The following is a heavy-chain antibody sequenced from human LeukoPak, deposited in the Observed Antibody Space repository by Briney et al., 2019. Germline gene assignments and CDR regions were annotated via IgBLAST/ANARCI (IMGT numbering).Heavy chain of an antibody. V-gene: IGHV1-18*01. D-gene: IGHD6-19*01. J-gene: IGHJ4*02. CDR1: GYSFTNYG. Sequence: ASVKVSCKTSGYSFTNYGITWVRQAPGQGLEWMGWISGYNSKTFYAQKFQGRVTMTTDTSTSTVYMELRSLRSDETGVYYCARIGLPENIQWLEPHFWGQGTLVTVSS. CDR3: ARIGLPENIQWLEPHF. CDR2: ISGYNSKT.